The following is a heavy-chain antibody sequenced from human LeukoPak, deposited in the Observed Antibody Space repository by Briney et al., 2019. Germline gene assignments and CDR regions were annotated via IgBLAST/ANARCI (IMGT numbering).Heavy chain of an antibody. CDR1: GGAFSSYV. J-gene: IGHJ4*02. CDR3: AGDCYDSSGYYFGY. V-gene: IGHV1-69*05. Sequence: SVKVSCKASGGAFSSYVISWVRQAPGQGLEWMGGIIPIFGTANYAQKFQGRVTITTDESTSTAYMELSSLRSEDTAVYYCAGDCYDSSGYYFGYWGQGTLVTVSS. D-gene: IGHD3-22*01. CDR2: IIPIFGTA.